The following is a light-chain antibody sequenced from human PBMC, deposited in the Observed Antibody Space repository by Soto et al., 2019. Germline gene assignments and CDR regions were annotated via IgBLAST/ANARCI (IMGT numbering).Light chain of an antibody. CDR3: SSYTSSSTLV. CDR1: SSDVGGYNY. CDR2: DVS. J-gene: IGLJ2*01. V-gene: IGLV2-14*01. Sequence: QSVLNQPASVSGSPGPSITISCTGTSSDVGGYNYVSWYQQHPGKAPKLKIYDVSNRPSGVSNRFSGSKSGNTASLTISGLQAEDEADYYCSSYTSSSTLVFGGGTKLTVL.